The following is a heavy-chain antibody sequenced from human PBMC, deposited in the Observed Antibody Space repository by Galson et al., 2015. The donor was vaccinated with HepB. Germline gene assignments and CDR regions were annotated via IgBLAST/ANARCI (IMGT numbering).Heavy chain of an antibody. CDR2: ISHSSSFI. V-gene: IGHV3-21*01. D-gene: IGHD3-10*01. CDR1: GFTFSSYS. CDR3: ARGSAAGAWFDS. Sequence: SLRLSCAGSGFTFSSYSMNWVRQTPGKGLEWVSSISHSSSFIYHADSLKGRFSISRDNAKKSVSLQMNSLGVEDTAVYYCARGSAAGAWFDSWGQGILVTVSS. J-gene: IGHJ5*01.